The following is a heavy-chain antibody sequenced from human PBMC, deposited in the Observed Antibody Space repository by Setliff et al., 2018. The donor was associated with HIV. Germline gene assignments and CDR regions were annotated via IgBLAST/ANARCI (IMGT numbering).Heavy chain of an antibody. J-gene: IGHJ3*02. CDR1: GFTFGSYA. Sequence: PGGSLRLSCAPSGFTFGSYAMSWVRQAPGKGLEWVSGINWNGGSTGYADSVKGRFTISRDNAKNSLYLQMNSLRAEETALYYCARGAPIAVASAFDIWVQGTMVTVSS. V-gene: IGHV3-20*04. CDR3: ARGAPIAVASAFDI. CDR2: INWNGGST. D-gene: IGHD6-19*01.